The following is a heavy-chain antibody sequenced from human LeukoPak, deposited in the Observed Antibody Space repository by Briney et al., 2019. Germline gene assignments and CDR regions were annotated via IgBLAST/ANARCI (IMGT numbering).Heavy chain of an antibody. Sequence: PGESLRLSCAASGFTFTSYAMSWVRQAPGKGLEWVSAISGSGGGTYYADSVKGRFTISRDNSKNTLYLQMNSLRAEDTAVYYCAKGDFYGDYPYGMDVWGQGTTVTVSS. J-gene: IGHJ6*02. CDR2: ISGSGGGT. CDR3: AKGDFYGDYPYGMDV. V-gene: IGHV3-23*01. CDR1: GFTFTSYA. D-gene: IGHD3-3*01.